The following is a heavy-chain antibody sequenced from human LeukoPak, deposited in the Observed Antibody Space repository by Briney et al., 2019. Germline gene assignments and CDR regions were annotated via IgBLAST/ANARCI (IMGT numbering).Heavy chain of an antibody. J-gene: IGHJ4*02. CDR2: ISGSGGST. Sequence: GKSLRLSCAASGFTFSSYAMSWVRQAPGKGLEWVSAISGSGGSTYYADSVKGRFTTSRDNSKNTLYLQMNSLRAEDTAVYYCAKPITFGGVIDESFDYWGQGTLVTVSS. V-gene: IGHV3-23*01. CDR1: GFTFSSYA. D-gene: IGHD3-16*02. CDR3: AKPITFGGVIDESFDY.